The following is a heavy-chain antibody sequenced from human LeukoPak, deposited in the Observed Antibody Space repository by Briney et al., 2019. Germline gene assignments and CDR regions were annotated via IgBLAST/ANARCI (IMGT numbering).Heavy chain of an antibody. Sequence: PGGSLRLSCTASGFTFGDYAMSWVRQAPGKGLEWVGFIRSKDYGGTTEYAASVKGRFTISRDDSKSIAYLQMNSLKIEDTAVYYCTTLYCSSTSCSIWGQGTLVTVSS. D-gene: IGHD2-2*01. CDR2: IRSKDYGGTT. CDR3: TTLYCSSTSCSI. V-gene: IGHV3-49*04. J-gene: IGHJ4*02. CDR1: GFTFGDYA.